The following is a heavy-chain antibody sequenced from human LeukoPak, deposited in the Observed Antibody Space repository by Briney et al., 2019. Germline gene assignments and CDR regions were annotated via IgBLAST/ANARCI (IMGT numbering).Heavy chain of an antibody. D-gene: IGHD6-6*01. Sequence: GGSLRLSCAASGFTFSNYWMSWVRQAPGKGLEWVANIKQDGSEEVYVDSVKGRFTISRDNAKNSLFLQMNTLRTEDTAVYYCARDPYSSTWSYGMDVWGQGTTVTVSS. J-gene: IGHJ6*02. CDR1: GFTFSNYW. CDR2: IKQDGSEE. V-gene: IGHV3-7*05. CDR3: ARDPYSSTWSYGMDV.